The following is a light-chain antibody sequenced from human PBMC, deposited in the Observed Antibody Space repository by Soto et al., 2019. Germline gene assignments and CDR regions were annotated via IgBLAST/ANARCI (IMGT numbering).Light chain of an antibody. V-gene: IGKV1-5*03. Sequence: DIQMTQSPSTLSASVGDRVTITCRASQSISNWLAWYQQKPGKAPKLLIYKASNLESGVPSRFSGSGSGTEFTLTISSLQPDDFATYYCQQYYTYSRTFGQGAKVEIK. J-gene: IGKJ1*01. CDR2: KAS. CDR1: QSISNW. CDR3: QQYYTYSRT.